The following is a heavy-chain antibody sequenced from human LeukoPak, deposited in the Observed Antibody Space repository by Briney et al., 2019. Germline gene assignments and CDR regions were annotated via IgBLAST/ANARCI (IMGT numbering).Heavy chain of an antibody. V-gene: IGHV7-4-1*02. CDR3: ARGLGRTATIN. D-gene: IGHD5-24*01. J-gene: IGHJ4*02. Sequence: ASVKVSCKASGYTFTSYAMNWVRQAPGQEGEWLGWFNTNTGNPTYAQRFTGRFVFSLDTSVSTAYLQISSLKAEDTAVYYCARGLGRTATINWGQGTLVTVSS. CDR2: FNTNTGNP. CDR1: GYTFTSYA.